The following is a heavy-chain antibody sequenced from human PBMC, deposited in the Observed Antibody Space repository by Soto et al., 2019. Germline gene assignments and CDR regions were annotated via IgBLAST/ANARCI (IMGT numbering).Heavy chain of an antibody. D-gene: IGHD3-22*01. J-gene: IGHJ4*02. V-gene: IGHV3-21*01. CDR2: ISSSSSYI. CDR1: GFTFSSYS. Sequence: EVQLVESGGGLVKPGGSLRLSCAASGFTFSSYSMNWVRHAPGKGLEWVSSISSSSSYIYYADSVKGRFTISRDNAKNSLYLQMNSLRDEDTAVYYCARPNYYNDSSGYYGYWGQGTLVTVSS. CDR3: ARPNYYNDSSGYYGY.